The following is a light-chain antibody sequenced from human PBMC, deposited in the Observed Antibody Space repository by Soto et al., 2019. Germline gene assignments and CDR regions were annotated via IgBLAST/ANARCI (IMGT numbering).Light chain of an antibody. CDR3: QQYGSSPTT. CDR2: RAS. Sequence: EIVLTQSPGTLSLSPGERATLSCRASQTVTSNYLAWYQQKPGQAPRLLISRASSRSTGIPDRFSGSGSGTDFALTISRLEPDDFAVYYCQQYGSSPTTFGQGTKVDIK. V-gene: IGKV3-20*01. CDR1: QTVTSNY. J-gene: IGKJ1*01.